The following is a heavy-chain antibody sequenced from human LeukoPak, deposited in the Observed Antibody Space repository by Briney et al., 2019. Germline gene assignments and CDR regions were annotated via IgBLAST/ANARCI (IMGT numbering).Heavy chain of an antibody. CDR3: GRGARAAFDI. CDR2: IYPGDSDI. D-gene: IGHD1-26*01. J-gene: IGHJ3*02. V-gene: IGHV5-51*01. Sequence: GESLKISCKGSGYSFTSYWIGWVRQMPGKGLEWMGIIYPGDSDIRYSPSFQGQVTISVDKSMSTAYLQWSSLKASDTAMYYCGRGARAAFDIRGQGTMVTVSS. CDR1: GYSFTSYW.